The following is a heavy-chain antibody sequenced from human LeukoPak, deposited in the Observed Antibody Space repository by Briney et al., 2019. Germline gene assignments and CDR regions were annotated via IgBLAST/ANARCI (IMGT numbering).Heavy chain of an antibody. CDR3: ARDSRARELDYGMDV. D-gene: IGHD1-26*01. Sequence: GASVTVSCKGSGYTFTSYYMHWVRQAPGQGLECMGIINPSGGSTSYAQKFQGRVTMTRDTSTSTVYMELSSLRSEDTAVYYCARDSRARELDYGMDVWGQGTTVTVSS. J-gene: IGHJ6*02. V-gene: IGHV1-46*01. CDR2: INPSGGST. CDR1: GYTFTSYY.